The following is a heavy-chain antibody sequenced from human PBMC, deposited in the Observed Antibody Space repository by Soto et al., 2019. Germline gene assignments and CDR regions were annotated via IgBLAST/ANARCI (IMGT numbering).Heavy chain of an antibody. V-gene: IGHV1-69*01. CDR3: GRGWGYDSSDYYYAY. CDR2: IIPMFGTA. D-gene: IGHD3-22*01. CDR1: GGTFSRHA. Sequence: QVQLVQSGAEARKPGSSVKVSCKASGGTFSRHAISWVRQAPGQGLEWMGGIIPMFGTANHAQKFQGRVTIIADESTSTAYMGLSRLRSEDTAIYYCGRGWGYDSSDYYYAYWGQGTVVIVSS. J-gene: IGHJ4*02.